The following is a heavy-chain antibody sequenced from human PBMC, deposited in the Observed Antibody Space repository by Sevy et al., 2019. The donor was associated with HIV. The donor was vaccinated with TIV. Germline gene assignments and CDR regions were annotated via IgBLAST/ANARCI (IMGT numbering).Heavy chain of an antibody. CDR3: GREGGDCGCDCYDDY. V-gene: IGHV3-7*01. CDR1: GFTFSSYC. Sequence: GGSLRLSCAASGFTFSSYCMSWVRQAPGKGLEWVANIKQDGSEKYYGDSVKGRFTISRDNAKNSLYLQMNSLRAEDTAECDCGREGGDCGCDCYDDYWGQGTLVTVSS. CDR2: IKQDGSEK. J-gene: IGHJ4*02. D-gene: IGHD2-21*02.